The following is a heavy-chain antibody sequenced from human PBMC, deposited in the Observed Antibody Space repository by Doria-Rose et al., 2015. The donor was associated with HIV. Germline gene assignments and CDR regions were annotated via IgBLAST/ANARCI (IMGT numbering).Heavy chain of an antibody. V-gene: IGHV1-18*01. J-gene: IGHJ4*02. Sequence: QVQLVQSGAEVKKPGASVKISCKASGYTFTSYGINWVRQAPGQGLEWMGWISAYNANTNYAQKLQGRVTMTTDSSTSTAYMELRSLRSDDTAVYYCARLRAGRQSSGWLYFDYWGQGTLVTVSS. CDR2: ISAYNANT. CDR3: ARLRAGRQSSGWLYFDY. CDR1: GYTFTSYG. D-gene: IGHD6-19*01.